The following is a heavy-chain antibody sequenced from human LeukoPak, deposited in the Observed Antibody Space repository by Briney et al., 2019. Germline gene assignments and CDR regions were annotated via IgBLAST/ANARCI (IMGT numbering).Heavy chain of an antibody. V-gene: IGHV4-59*11. J-gene: IGHJ6*03. D-gene: IGHD3-22*01. Sequence: SETLSLTCTVSGGSISSHYWSWIRQPPGKGLEWIGYIYYSGSTNYNPSLKSRVTISVDTSKNQFSLKLSSVTAADTAVYYCARTYSYDRGYMDVWGKGTTVTVSS. CDR2: IYYSGST. CDR3: ARTYSYDRGYMDV. CDR1: GGSISSHY.